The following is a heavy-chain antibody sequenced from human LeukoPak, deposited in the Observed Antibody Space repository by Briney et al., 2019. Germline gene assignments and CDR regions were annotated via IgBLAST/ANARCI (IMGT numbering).Heavy chain of an antibody. D-gene: IGHD6-13*01. CDR1: GGSFSGYY. J-gene: IGHJ5*02. CDR3: ARDSARYSSRRSWFDP. Sequence: SETLSLTCAVYGGSFSGYYWSWIRQPPGKGLEWIGEINHGGSTNYNPSLKSRVTISVDTSKNQFSLKLSSVTAADTAVYYCARDSARYSSRRSWFDPWGQGTLVTVSS. CDR2: INHGGST. V-gene: IGHV4-34*01.